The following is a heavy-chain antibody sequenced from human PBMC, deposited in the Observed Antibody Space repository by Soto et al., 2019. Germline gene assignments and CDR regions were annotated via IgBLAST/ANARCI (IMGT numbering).Heavy chain of an antibody. D-gene: IGHD2-15*01. V-gene: IGHV4-59*12. CDR2: IYYSGST. J-gene: IGHJ5*02. CDR1: GGSISSYY. CDR3: SRARGNLDP. Sequence: SETLSLTCTVSGGSISSYYWSWIRQPPGKGLEWIGYIYYSGSTNYNPSLKSRVTISVDTSKNQFSLKLSSVTAADTAVYYCSRARGNLDPWGQGTLVTVSS.